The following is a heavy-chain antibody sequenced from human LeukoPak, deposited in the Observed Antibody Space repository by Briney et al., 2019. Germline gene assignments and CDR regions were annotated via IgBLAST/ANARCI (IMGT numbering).Heavy chain of an antibody. Sequence: GGSLRLSCAASGFTFSSYWMHWVRQAPGKGLVWVSRINSDGSSTSYADSVKGRFTISRDNAKNTLYLQMNNLRAEDTAVYYCVKEDEADYGDPGQDFDYWGQGTLVTVSS. J-gene: IGHJ4*02. D-gene: IGHD4-17*01. CDR2: INSDGSST. CDR1: GFTFSSYW. V-gene: IGHV3-74*01. CDR3: VKEDEADYGDPGQDFDY.